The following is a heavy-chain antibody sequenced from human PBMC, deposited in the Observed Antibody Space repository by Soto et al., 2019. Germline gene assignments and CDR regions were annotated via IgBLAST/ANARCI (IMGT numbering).Heavy chain of an antibody. CDR2: IKSKTDGGTT. CDR1: GFTFSNAW. Sequence: PGGSLRLSCAASGFTFSNAWMNWVRQAPGKGLEWVGRIKSKTDGGTTDYAAPVKGRFTISRDDSKNTLYLQMNSLKTEDTAVYYCTTDLVVVTDPSWFDPWGQGTLVTVSS. CDR3: TTDLVVVTDPSWFDP. D-gene: IGHD2-21*02. J-gene: IGHJ5*02. V-gene: IGHV3-15*07.